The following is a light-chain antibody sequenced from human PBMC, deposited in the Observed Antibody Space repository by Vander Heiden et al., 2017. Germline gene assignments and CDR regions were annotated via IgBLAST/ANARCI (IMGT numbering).Light chain of an antibody. V-gene: IGLV3-25*03. J-gene: IGLJ1*01. Sequence: SDELTQPPSVSVSPGQTARITCSGDALPNQYTFWYQQKPGQAPVLVMYKDTERPSVIPERFSGSSSGTTVTLTISGVQAEDEADYYCQSADNSGTYVFGTGTKVTVL. CDR3: QSADNSGTYV. CDR1: ALPNQY. CDR2: KDT.